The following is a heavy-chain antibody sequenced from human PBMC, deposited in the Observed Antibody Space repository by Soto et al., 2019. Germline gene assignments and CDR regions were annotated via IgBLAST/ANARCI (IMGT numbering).Heavy chain of an antibody. D-gene: IGHD5-18*01. CDR1: GFTFSNYA. V-gene: IGHV3-23*01. Sequence: DVQLLESGGGLVLPGGSLRLSCAASGFTFSNYAMTWVRQAPGKGLEWVSGISGKGDKTYYADSVKGRVTISRDNSKNTLYLQMNTLRAEDTAIYFCAKDIGGYLGGHLPFWGQGSLVTVSS. CDR3: AKDIGGYLGGHLPF. CDR2: ISGKGDKT. J-gene: IGHJ4*02.